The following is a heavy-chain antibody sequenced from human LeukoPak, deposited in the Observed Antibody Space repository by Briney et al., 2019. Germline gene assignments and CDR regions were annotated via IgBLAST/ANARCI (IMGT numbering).Heavy chain of an antibody. J-gene: IGHJ4*02. V-gene: IGHV4-4*07. D-gene: IGHD3-16*02. CDR3: ARGPTYYDYVWGSYRPAY. CDR1: GGSISSYY. CDR2: IYTSGST. Sequence: SETLSLTCTVSGGSISSYYWSWIRQPAGKGLEWIGRIYTSGSTNYNPSLKSRVTMSVDTSKNQFSLKLSSVTAADTAVYYCARGPTYYDYVWGSYRPAYWGQGTLVTVSS.